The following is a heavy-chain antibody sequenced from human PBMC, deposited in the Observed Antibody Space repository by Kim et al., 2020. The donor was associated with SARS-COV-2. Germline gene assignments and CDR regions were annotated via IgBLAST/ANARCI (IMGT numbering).Heavy chain of an antibody. Sequence: GGSLRLSCAASGFTFSSYGMHWVRQAPGKGLEWVAVIWYDGSNKYYADSVKGRFTISRDNSKNTLYLQMNSLRAEDTAVYYCARESGPQLQLKYRWFDPWGQGTLVTVSS. CDR1: GFTFSSYG. J-gene: IGHJ5*02. CDR3: ARESGPQLQLKYRWFDP. CDR2: IWYDGSNK. D-gene: IGHD2-15*01. V-gene: IGHV3-33*01.